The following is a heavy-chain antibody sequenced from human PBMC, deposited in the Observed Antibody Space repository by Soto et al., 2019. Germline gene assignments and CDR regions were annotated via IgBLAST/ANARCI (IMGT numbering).Heavy chain of an antibody. J-gene: IGHJ4*02. D-gene: IGHD5-12*01. CDR3: ARDVGGEATIRY. CDR1: EGTFGTLE. Sequence: QVQLVQSGAELKSLGSPVRVSAKAPEGTFGTLELIWVRQAPGQGLEWMGGIIPNFGTTNYAQKFQGKVTITADETTRTAYLELSGLTSEDTSVYYCARDVGGEATIRYWGQGTLVTVSS. CDR2: IIPNFGTT. V-gene: IGHV1-69*01.